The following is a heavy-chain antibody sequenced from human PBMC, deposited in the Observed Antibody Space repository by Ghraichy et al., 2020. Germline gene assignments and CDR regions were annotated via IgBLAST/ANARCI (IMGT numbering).Heavy chain of an antibody. Sequence: GGSLRLSCAASGFTFSSYGMHWVRQAPGKGLEWVAVIWYDGSNKYYADSVKGRFTISRDNSKNTLYLQMNSLRAEDTAVYYCARELGRPWGSSWVGYVDYWGQGTLVTVSS. CDR1: GFTFSSYG. D-gene: IGHD6-13*01. CDR3: ARELGRPWGSSWVGYVDY. J-gene: IGHJ4*02. CDR2: IWYDGSNK. V-gene: IGHV3-33*01.